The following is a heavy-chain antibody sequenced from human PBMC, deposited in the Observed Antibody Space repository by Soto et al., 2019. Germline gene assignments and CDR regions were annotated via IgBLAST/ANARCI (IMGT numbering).Heavy chain of an antibody. D-gene: IGHD3-22*01. Sequence: PSQTLSLTCAISGDSVSSNSAAWNWIRQSPSRGLEWLGRTFYRSKWYNDYAVSVKSRITINPDTSKNQFSLQLNSVTPEDSAVYYCARDFYSAYFSYYDSSGFEHTRLTAHYYGVDVWGQGTTVTVSS. CDR2: TFYRSKWYN. CDR1: GDSVSSNSAA. J-gene: IGHJ6*02. CDR3: ARDFYSAYFSYYDSSGFEHTRLTAHYYGVDV. V-gene: IGHV6-1*01.